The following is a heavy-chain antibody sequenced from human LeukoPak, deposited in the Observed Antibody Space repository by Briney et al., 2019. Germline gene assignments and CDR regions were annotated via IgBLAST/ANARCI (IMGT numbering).Heavy chain of an antibody. J-gene: IGHJ4*02. CDR2: RYYSGST. CDR3: AREGSSGTGIGYFDY. Sequence: SETLSLTCSVSGGSISSGDYYWNWIRQHPGKGLEWIGYRYYSGSTYYNPSLESRFTISVDTSKNQFSLKLSSVTAADTAVYYCAREGSSGTGIGYFDYWGQGTLVTVSS. D-gene: IGHD3-10*01. V-gene: IGHV4-31*03. CDR1: GGSISSGDYY.